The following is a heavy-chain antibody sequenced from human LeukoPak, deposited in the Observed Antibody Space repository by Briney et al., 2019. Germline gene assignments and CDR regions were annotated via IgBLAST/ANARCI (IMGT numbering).Heavy chain of an antibody. V-gene: IGHV3-7*02. Sequence: GGSLRLSCAASGFTFSDYWMSWVRQAPGKGLEWVANIKQDGSEKSYLDSVKGRFTISRDNVENSLYLQMNSLRAEDTAVYYCASMVRGVTTEDYWGQGTLVTVSS. D-gene: IGHD3-10*01. J-gene: IGHJ4*02. CDR3: ASMVRGVTTEDY. CDR1: GFTFSDYW. CDR2: IKQDGSEK.